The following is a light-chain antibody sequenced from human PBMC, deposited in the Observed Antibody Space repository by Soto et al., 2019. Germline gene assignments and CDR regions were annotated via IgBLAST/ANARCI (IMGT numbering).Light chain of an antibody. CDR1: QSISSW. J-gene: IGKJ1*01. CDR3: QQYDRAWWT. V-gene: IGKV1-5*03. Sequence: DIQMTQSPSTLSASVGDRVIITCRASQSISSWLAWYQQKPGKAPNLLIYRASTLKSGIPSRFSGSGSGTEFTLTISSLQPDDFAAYYCQQYDRAWWTFGPGTKVEIK. CDR2: RAS.